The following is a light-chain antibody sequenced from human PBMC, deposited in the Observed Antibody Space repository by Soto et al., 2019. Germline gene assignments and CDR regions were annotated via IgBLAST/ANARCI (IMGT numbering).Light chain of an antibody. J-gene: IGLJ2*01. V-gene: IGLV1-47*01. Sequence: QSVLTQPPSASGTPGQRVTISCSGSSSNIGSNYVYWYQQLPGTAPKLLIYRNNQRPSGVPDRFSGSKSGTSASLAISGLXXXXXADYYCAAWDDSLSGVVFGGGTKVTVL. CDR2: RNN. CDR1: SSNIGSNY. CDR3: AAWDDSLSGVV.